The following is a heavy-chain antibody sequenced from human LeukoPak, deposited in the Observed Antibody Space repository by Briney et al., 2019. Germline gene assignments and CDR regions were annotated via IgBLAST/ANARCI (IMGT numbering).Heavy chain of an antibody. D-gene: IGHD3-16*01. CDR1: RYSFTSYY. V-gene: IGHV1-46*01. CDR2: INPSDGDT. CDR3: ARDQGRAADYVWGSYFDY. J-gene: IGHJ4*02. Sequence: ASVKVSCKASRYSFTSYYIHWVRQAPGQGLEWMGIINPSDGDTLYAQMFKGRVTLTRDTSTSTVYMELSSLKSEDTAVYFCARDQGRAADYVWGSYFDYWGQGGLVTVSS.